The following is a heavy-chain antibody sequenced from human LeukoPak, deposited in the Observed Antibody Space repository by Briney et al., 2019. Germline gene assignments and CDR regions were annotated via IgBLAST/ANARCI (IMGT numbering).Heavy chain of an antibody. CDR2: LSGTGGST. J-gene: IGHJ4*02. Sequence: GGSLRLSCAASGFTFSSYNMNWVRQAPGKGLEWVSALSGTGGSTYYADSVKGRFTISRDNSKNTLYLQMNSLRAEDTAVYYCAKDSNYCSGGSCHFFDYWGQGTLVTVSS. CDR3: AKDSNYCSGGSCHFFDY. CDR1: GFTFSSYN. D-gene: IGHD2-15*01. V-gene: IGHV3-23*01.